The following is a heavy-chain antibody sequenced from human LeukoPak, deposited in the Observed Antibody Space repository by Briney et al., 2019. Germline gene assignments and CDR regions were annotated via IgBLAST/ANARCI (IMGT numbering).Heavy chain of an antibody. Sequence: PGGSLRLSCAASGFTFSSYWMHWGRQVPGKGLVWVSRIKSDGSSTSYADSVKGRFTISRDNAKNTLYLQMNSLRAEDTAIYYCATYRQVLLPFESWGQGTLVTVSS. J-gene: IGHJ4*02. CDR1: GFTFSSYW. CDR2: IKSDGSST. CDR3: ATYRQVLLPFES. D-gene: IGHD2-8*02. V-gene: IGHV3-74*01.